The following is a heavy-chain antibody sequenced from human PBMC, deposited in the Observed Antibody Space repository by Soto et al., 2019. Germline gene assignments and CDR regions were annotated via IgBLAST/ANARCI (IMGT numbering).Heavy chain of an antibody. Sequence: GGSLRLSCAASGFTFSSYSMNWVRQAPGKGLEWVSSISSSSSYIYYADSVKGRFTISRDNAKNSLYLQMNSLRAEDTAVYYCARDLAVAGGVLNPWGQGTLVTVSS. CDR1: GFTFSSYS. D-gene: IGHD6-19*01. CDR2: ISSSSSYI. CDR3: ARDLAVAGGVLNP. J-gene: IGHJ5*02. V-gene: IGHV3-21*01.